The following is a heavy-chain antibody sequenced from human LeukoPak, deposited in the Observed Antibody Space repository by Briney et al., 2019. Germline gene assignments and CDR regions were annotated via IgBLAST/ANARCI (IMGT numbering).Heavy chain of an antibody. V-gene: IGHV4-61*02. CDR2: MSTSGSI. CDR1: GGSISSSIW. CDR3: ARDHGVVPLDP. J-gene: IGHJ5*02. Sequence: PSETLSLTCAVSGGSISSSIWWTWIRQPAGKGLEWIGRMSTSGSIDYNPSLKSRVTISVDTSKDQFSLTLTSVTAADTALYYCARDHGVVPLDPWGQGILVTVSS. D-gene: IGHD6-6*01.